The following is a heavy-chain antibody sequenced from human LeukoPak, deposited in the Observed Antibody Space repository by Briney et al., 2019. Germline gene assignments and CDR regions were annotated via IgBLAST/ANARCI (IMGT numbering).Heavy chain of an antibody. D-gene: IGHD3-3*01. CDR2: TSSSDDGK. V-gene: IGHV3-21*01. J-gene: IGHJ4*02. CDR1: GFTFSTYS. CDR3: ASLRFSDAVDY. Sequence: KAGGSLRLSCAASGFTFSTYSMNWVRRAPGKGLEWVSATSSSDDGKYYADSVRGRFTISRDNAKNSLYLQMNSLRAEDTAVYYCASLRFSDAVDYWGQGTLVTVSS.